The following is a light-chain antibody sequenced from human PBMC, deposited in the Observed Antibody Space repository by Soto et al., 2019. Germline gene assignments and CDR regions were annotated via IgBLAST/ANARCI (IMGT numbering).Light chain of an antibody. J-gene: IGKJ1*01. V-gene: IGKV1-5*03. CDR1: QSISSW. CDR3: QQYGSSPGT. CDR2: QAS. Sequence: DIQMNQSPSTLSASVGDRVSITCRASQSISSWLAWYQQKPGKAPKLLIYQASTLESGVPSNFSGSGSGTEFTLTISSLQPEDFAVYYCQQYGSSPGTFGQGTKVDVK.